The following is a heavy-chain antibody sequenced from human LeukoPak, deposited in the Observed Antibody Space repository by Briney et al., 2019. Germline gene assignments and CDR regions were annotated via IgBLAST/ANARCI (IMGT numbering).Heavy chain of an antibody. V-gene: IGHV4-31*03. Sequence: KPSQTLSLTCTVSGASFSSGDQYWNWIRQRPGEGLEWIGSIHPSGTLYNNPSLESRVTISIDTSKNQFSLKLSSVTAADTAVYYCARAIFGVVIPTGYYYYMDVWGKGTTVTVSS. D-gene: IGHD3-3*01. CDR3: ARAIFGVVIPTGYYYYMDV. J-gene: IGHJ6*03. CDR1: GASFSSGDQY. CDR2: IHPSGTL.